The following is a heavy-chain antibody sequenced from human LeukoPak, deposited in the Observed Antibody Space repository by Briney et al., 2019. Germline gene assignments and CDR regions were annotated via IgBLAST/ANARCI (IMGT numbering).Heavy chain of an antibody. CDR2: IIPIFVKA. D-gene: IGHD2-15*01. CDR3: ASTLIPRYCSGGSCYGYYYMDV. J-gene: IGHJ6*03. V-gene: IGHV1-69*13. CDR1: ERTFTSSA. Sequence: SVKVSCKASERTFTSSAISWVRQAPGHGLEWMGGIIPIFVKANYAQKYQGRVTITADESTSTAYMELSSLRSEDTAVYYCASTLIPRYCSGGSCYGYYYMDVWGKGTTVTVSS.